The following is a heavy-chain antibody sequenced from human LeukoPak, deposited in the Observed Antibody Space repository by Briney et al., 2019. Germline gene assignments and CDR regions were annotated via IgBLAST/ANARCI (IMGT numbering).Heavy chain of an antibody. CDR1: GFIFSTYA. V-gene: IGHV3-30-3*01. CDR3: ARDNYGLDY. Sequence: GGSLRLSCAASGFIFSTYAMHLVRHAPGKGLEWVAVISYDGSNKYYADSVKGRFTISRDNSKNTLSLQMNSLRAEDTAVYYCARDNYGLDYWGQGTLVTVSS. J-gene: IGHJ4*02. D-gene: IGHD4-17*01. CDR2: ISYDGSNK.